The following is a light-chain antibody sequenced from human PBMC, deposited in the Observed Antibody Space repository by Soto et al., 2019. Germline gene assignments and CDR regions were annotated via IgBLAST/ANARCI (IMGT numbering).Light chain of an antibody. CDR1: QGISSY. Sequence: IQLTQSPSSLSASVGDRVTITCRASQGISSYLAWYQQKPGKVPKLLIYDASTLQSGVPSRSSGSGSGTDFTLTISSLQPEDFSTYYCQQLYRYPLTFGGGTKVEIK. J-gene: IGKJ4*01. V-gene: IGKV1-9*01. CDR2: DAS. CDR3: QQLYRYPLT.